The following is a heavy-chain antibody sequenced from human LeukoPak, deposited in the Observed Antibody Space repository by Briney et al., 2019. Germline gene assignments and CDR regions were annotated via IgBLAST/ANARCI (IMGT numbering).Heavy chain of an antibody. CDR1: GFTFSSYA. D-gene: IGHD3-9*01. CDR3: AKDLGYYDILTGYYGYYYYGMDV. Sequence: GTSLRLSCAASGFTFSSYAMHWVRQAPGKGLEWVAVISFDGSNEYYADSVKGRFTISRDNSKNTLYLQMNSLRAEDTAVYYCAKDLGYYDILTGYYGYYYYGMDVWGQGTTVTVSS. J-gene: IGHJ6*02. CDR2: ISFDGSNE. V-gene: IGHV3-30-3*01.